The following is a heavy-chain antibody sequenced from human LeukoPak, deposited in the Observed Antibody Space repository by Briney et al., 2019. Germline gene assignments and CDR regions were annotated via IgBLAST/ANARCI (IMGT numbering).Heavy chain of an antibody. V-gene: IGHV3-7*01. CDR2: MSPDGTEK. J-gene: IGHJ4*02. Sequence: GGSLRLSRAASGFIFSSYWMSWVRQAPGKGLEWVANMSPDGTEKYYVDSVKGRFTISRDNAKNSLYLQMNSLRAEDTAVYYCARRTNYLAFDYWGQGTLVTVSS. D-gene: IGHD4/OR15-4a*01. CDR1: GFIFSSYW. CDR3: ARRTNYLAFDY.